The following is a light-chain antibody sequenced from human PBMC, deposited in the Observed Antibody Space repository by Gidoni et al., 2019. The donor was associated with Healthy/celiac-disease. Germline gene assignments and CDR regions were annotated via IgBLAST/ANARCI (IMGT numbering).Light chain of an antibody. CDR1: QDISNY. Sequence: DIQMTQSPSSLSASVGDRVTITCQASQDISNYLNWYQQKPGKAPKLLIYDASNLETGFPSRFSGSGSGTDFTFTISSLQPEDIATYYCQQDDNLPITFXQXTRLEIK. CDR2: DAS. J-gene: IGKJ5*01. CDR3: QQDDNLPIT. V-gene: IGKV1-33*01.